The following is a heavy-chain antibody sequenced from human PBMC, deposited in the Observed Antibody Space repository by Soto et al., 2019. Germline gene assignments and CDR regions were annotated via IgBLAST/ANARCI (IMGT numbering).Heavy chain of an antibody. J-gene: IGHJ5*02. Sequence: SETLSGTCTVAGGSISGSSYYWGWIRQPPGKGLEWIGSIYYSGSTYYNPSLKSRVTISVDTSKNQFSLKLSSVTAADTAVYYCASSSIAAAGNGGYNWFDPRGQGTLVTVSS. CDR3: ASSSIAAAGNGGYNWFDP. D-gene: IGHD6-13*01. CDR2: IYYSGST. CDR1: GGSISGSSYY. V-gene: IGHV4-39*01.